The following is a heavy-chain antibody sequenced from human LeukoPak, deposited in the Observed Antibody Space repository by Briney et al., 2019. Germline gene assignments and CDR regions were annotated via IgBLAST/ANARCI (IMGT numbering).Heavy chain of an antibody. CDR2: IYHSVST. CDR3: ARDPLRPDVYYYYMDV. Sequence: SETLSLTCSVSGVSISTYFWSWIRQPPGKGLEWVGHIYHSVSTDYNPSLKSRVLISQDTSKNQFFLSLSSVTAADTAVYYCARDPLRPDVYYYYMDVWGKGTTVTVSS. J-gene: IGHJ6*03. CDR1: GVSISTYF. V-gene: IGHV4-59*12.